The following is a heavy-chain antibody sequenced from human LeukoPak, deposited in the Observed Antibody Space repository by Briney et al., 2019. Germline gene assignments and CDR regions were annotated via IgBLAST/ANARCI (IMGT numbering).Heavy chain of an antibody. V-gene: IGHV3-7*01. CDR3: ARDGSIAGDY. CDR1: GLTFSSYW. J-gene: IGHJ4*02. CDR2: INQDGGEK. D-gene: IGHD1-26*01. Sequence: GGSLRLSCVASGLTFSSYWMSWVRQAPGKGLEWVANINQDGGEKYYVDSVKGRFTISRDNAENSLYLQMNSLRAEDTAVYYCARDGSIAGDYWGQGTLVTVSS.